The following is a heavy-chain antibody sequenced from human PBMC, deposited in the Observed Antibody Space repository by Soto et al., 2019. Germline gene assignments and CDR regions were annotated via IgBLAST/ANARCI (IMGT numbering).Heavy chain of an antibody. V-gene: IGHV1-69*13. J-gene: IGHJ6*02. Sequence: ASVKVSCKASGGTFSSYAISWVRQAPGQGLEWMGGIIPIFGTANYAQKFQGRVTITADESTSTAYMELSSLRSEDTAVYYCASRPYYHFWSGPRAYYYYGMDVWGQGTTVTVSS. D-gene: IGHD3-3*01. CDR3: ASRPYYHFWSGPRAYYYYGMDV. CDR2: IIPIFGTA. CDR1: GGTFSSYA.